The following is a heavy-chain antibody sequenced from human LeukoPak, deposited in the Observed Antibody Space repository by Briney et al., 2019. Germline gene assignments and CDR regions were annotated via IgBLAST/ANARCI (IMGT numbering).Heavy chain of an antibody. CDR3: ARDHGALQPDYYFDY. Sequence: GASVKVSCKASGYTFTSYYMHWVRQAPGQGLEWMGIINPSGGSTSYAQKFQGRVTMTRDMSTSTVYMELSSLRSEDTAVYYCARDHGALQPDYYFDYGGREPLVTVP. D-gene: IGHD1-26*01. CDR2: INPSGGST. V-gene: IGHV1-46*01. CDR1: GYTFTSYY. J-gene: IGHJ4*02.